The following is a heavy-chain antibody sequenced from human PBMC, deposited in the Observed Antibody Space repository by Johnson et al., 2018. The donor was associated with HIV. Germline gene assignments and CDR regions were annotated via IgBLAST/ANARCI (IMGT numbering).Heavy chain of an antibody. CDR3: ARVRTGRENAFDI. V-gene: IGHV3-30*03. Sequence: LEWVAVISYDGSEKYYADSVKGRFTVSRDNSKNTLYLQMDSLRLEDTAVYLCARVRTGRENAFDIWGQGTMVTVSS. CDR2: ISYDGSEK. D-gene: IGHD2-8*02. J-gene: IGHJ3*02.